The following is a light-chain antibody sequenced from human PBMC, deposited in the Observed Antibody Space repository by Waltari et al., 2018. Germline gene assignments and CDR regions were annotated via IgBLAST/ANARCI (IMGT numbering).Light chain of an antibody. CDR1: TSDVGHYDL. CDR2: EVI. Sequence: QSALTQPASVSGTPGQSITISCTGTTSDVGHYDLVSWYQQHPGKAPKLLICEVIKRPSGVSSRCAGSNSGNTASLTISGLQAEDEADYYCCSYAGLGTYVFGSGTKVTVL. V-gene: IGLV2-23*02. J-gene: IGLJ1*01. CDR3: CSYAGLGTYV.